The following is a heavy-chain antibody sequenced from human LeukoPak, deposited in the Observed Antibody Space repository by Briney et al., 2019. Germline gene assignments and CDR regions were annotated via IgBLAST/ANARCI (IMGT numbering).Heavy chain of an antibody. CDR2: INPNSGGT. D-gene: IGHD3-22*01. Sequence: ASVKVSCKASGYTFTGYYMHWVLQAPGQGLEWMGRINPNSGGTNYAQKFQGRVTMTRDTSISTAYMELSRLRSDDTAVYYCARYYYDSSGYYYFDYWGQGTLVTVSS. CDR1: GYTFTGYY. V-gene: IGHV1-2*06. J-gene: IGHJ4*02. CDR3: ARYYYDSSGYYYFDY.